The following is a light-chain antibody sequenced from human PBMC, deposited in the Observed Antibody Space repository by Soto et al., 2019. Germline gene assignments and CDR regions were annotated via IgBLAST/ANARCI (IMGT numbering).Light chain of an antibody. Sequence: QSALTQPASVSGSPGQSITISCTGTSSDVGGYNYVSWCQQHPGKAPKLMIYDVSNRPSGVSNRFSGSKSGNTASLTISGLQAEYEAHYYCSSYTSSSTPRVFGTGTKLTV. CDR2: DVS. CDR3: SSYTSSSTPRV. V-gene: IGLV2-14*01. J-gene: IGLJ1*01. CDR1: SSDVGGYNY.